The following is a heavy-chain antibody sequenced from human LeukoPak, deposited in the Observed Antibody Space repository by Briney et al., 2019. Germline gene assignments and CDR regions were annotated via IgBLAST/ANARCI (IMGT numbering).Heavy chain of an antibody. CDR2: INPNSGGT. Sequence: ASVKVSCKASGYTFTGYYMHWVRQAPGQGLEWMGWINPNSGGTNYAQKLQGRVTMTTDTSTSTAYMELRSLRSDDTAVYYCARDRGGYCSSTSCYQDNAFDYWGQGTLVTVSS. CDR1: GYTFTGYY. D-gene: IGHD2-2*01. CDR3: ARDRGGYCSSTSCYQDNAFDY. V-gene: IGHV1-2*02. J-gene: IGHJ4*02.